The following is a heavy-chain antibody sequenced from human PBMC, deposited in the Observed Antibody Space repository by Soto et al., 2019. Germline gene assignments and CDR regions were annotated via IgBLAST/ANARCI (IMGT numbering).Heavy chain of an antibody. J-gene: IGHJ3*02. D-gene: IGHD2-2*01. CDR2: ISAYNGNT. CDR3: ARDVVVPAAIRDAFDI. V-gene: IGHV1-18*01. Sequence: AASVKVSCKASGYTFTSYGISWVRQAPGQGLEWMGWISAYNGNTNYAQKLQGRVTMTTDTSTSTAYMELRSLRSDDTAVYYCARDVVVPAAIRDAFDIWGQGTMVTVSS. CDR1: GYTFTSYG.